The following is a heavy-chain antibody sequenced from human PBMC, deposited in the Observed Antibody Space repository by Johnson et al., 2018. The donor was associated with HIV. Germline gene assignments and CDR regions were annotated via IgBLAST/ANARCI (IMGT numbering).Heavy chain of an antibody. CDR2: IRYDGSEK. J-gene: IGHJ3*02. D-gene: IGHD2-15*01. CDR1: AFTFSSYG. Sequence: QVQLVESGGGVVQPGGSLRLSCAASAFTFSSYGMHWVRQAPGKGLEWVALIRYDGSEKYYVDSVKGRFTISRDNAKSSLYLQMNSLRAEDTAVYYCARLQSGVADDAFDIWGQGTMVTVSS. V-gene: IGHV3-33*01. CDR3: ARLQSGVADDAFDI.